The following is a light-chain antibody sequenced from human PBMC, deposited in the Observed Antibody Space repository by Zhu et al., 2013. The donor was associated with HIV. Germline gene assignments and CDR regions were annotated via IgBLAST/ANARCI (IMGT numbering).Light chain of an antibody. Sequence: QSVLTQPPSVSAAPGQKVTISCSGTTSNIGNNYVSWYQQVPGTAPKLLIYDNDKRPSGIPDRFSGSKSGTSATLDISGLQTGDEAEYYCGTWESSVRAGVFGGGTKVTVL. CDR3: GTWESSVRAGV. CDR1: TSNIGNNY. V-gene: IGLV1-51*01. J-gene: IGLJ3*02. CDR2: DND.